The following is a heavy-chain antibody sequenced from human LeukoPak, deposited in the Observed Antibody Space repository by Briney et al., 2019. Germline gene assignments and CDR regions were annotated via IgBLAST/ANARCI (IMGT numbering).Heavy chain of an antibody. V-gene: IGHV4-61*02. CDR3: ARDNASLRIVGMHDAFDI. CDR2: VYTTGST. Sequence: SQTLSHTCTVSGGSISDGTYYWSWIRQPAGKGLEWMGRVYTTGSTNYNPSLKSRVTISLDTSKNQFSLKLTSVTAADTAVYYCARDNASLRIVGMHDAFDIWGQGTMVTVSS. CDR1: GGSISDGTYY. D-gene: IGHD2/OR15-2a*01. J-gene: IGHJ3*02.